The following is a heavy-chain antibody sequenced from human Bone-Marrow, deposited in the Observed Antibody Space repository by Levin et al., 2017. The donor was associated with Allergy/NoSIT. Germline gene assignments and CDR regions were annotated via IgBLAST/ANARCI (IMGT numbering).Heavy chain of an antibody. CDR1: GGSMRSYY. CDR2: VYYSGPT. V-gene: IGHV4-59*04. Sequence: KPSETLSLTCSVSGGSMRSYYWSWIRQSPEKGLEWIGYVYYSGPTKHNPSLKNRVTMSVDTSKNQFSLWLTSVAAADTAVYYCAGASGIERWGSYHYYMDVWGKGTTVTVSS. CDR3: AGASGIERWGSYHYYMDV. J-gene: IGHJ6*03. D-gene: IGHD1-14*01.